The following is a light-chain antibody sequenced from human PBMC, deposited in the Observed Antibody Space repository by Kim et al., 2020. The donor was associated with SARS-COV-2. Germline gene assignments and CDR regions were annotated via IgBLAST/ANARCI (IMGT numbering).Light chain of an antibody. V-gene: IGLV2-14*03. CDR3: SSYTSSSVL. CDR1: SSDVGGYNY. Sequence: PGQSITSSCTGTSSDVGGYNYVSWYQQHPGKAPKLMIYDVSNRPSGVSNRFSGSKSGNTASLTISGLQAEDEADYYCSSYTSSSVLFGGGTKLTVL. J-gene: IGLJ2*01. CDR2: DVS.